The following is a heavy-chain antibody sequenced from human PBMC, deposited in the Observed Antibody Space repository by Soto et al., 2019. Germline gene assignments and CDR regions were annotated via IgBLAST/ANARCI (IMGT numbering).Heavy chain of an antibody. J-gene: IGHJ6*02. D-gene: IGHD6-6*01. CDR2: ITGSGSST. CDR1: GFTFSSYA. Sequence: VGSLRLSCAASGFTFSSYAMSWVRQAPGKGLDWVSAITGSGSSTYYADSVKGRFTISRDNSKNTLYLQMNSLRAEDTAVYYCARSIAGAVGYYYGMDVWGQGTTVTVSS. V-gene: IGHV3-23*01. CDR3: ARSIAGAVGYYYGMDV.